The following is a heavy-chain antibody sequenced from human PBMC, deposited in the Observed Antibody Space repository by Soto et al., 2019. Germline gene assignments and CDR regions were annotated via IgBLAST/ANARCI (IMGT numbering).Heavy chain of an antibody. D-gene: IGHD4-17*01. V-gene: IGHV1-8*02. J-gene: IGHJ3*02. CDR3: ARVDDYGDRYDAFEI. CDR2: MNPNSGNT. CDR1: GYTFSTHG. Sequence: ASVKVSCKASGYTFSTHGINWVRQATGQGLEWMGWMNPNSGNTGYAQKFQGRVTMTRNTSISTAYMELSSLRSEDTAVYYCARVDDYGDRYDAFEIWGQGTMVTVSS.